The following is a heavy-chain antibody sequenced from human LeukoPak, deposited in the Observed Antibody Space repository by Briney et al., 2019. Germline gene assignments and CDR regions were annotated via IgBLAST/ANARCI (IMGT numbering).Heavy chain of an antibody. V-gene: IGHV4-59*06. Sequence: SETLSLTCTVSGGSISSYYWSWIRQPPGKGLEWIGYIYYSGSTYYNPSLKSRVTISVDTSKNQFSLKLSSVTAADTAVYYCARSGYYGSGSYYVDYWGQGTLVTVSS. J-gene: IGHJ4*02. CDR1: GGSISSYY. CDR3: ARSGYYGSGSYYVDY. CDR2: IYYSGST. D-gene: IGHD3-10*01.